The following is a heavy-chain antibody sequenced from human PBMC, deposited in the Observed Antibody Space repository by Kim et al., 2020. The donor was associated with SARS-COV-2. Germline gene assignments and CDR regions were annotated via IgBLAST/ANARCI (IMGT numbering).Heavy chain of an antibody. CDR1: GDIFTNYG. J-gene: IGHJ4*02. CDR2: ISAYSGGK. CDR3: ARDRTNIFDRGY. D-gene: IGHD2-2*01. Sequence: ASVKVSCKASGDIFTNYGFIWVRQAPGQGLEWMGWISAYSGGKNYAPRFQGRIIMTTETSTTTVYMELSSLTYDDTAVYYCARDRTNIFDRGYWGEGSLV. V-gene: IGHV1-18*01.